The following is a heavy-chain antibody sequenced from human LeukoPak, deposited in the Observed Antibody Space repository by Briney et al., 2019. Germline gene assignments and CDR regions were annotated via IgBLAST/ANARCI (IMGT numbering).Heavy chain of an antibody. D-gene: IGHD6-19*01. Sequence: GGSLRLSCAASGFTFSSYWMSWVRQAPGKGLEWVSYISSSGDTVYYPDSVKGRFTISRDNAKNSLYLQMNSLRGEDTAVYYCARGGAVAGLYWGQGTLVTVSS. J-gene: IGHJ4*02. V-gene: IGHV3-48*04. CDR2: ISSSGDTV. CDR1: GFTFSSYW. CDR3: ARGGAVAGLY.